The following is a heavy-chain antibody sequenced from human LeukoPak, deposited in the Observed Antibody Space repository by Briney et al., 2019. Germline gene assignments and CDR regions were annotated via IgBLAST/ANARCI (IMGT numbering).Heavy chain of an antibody. Sequence: GSLRLSCAASGFPFDDYGMSWVRLAPGKGLEWVSGVSWNGAYTEYADSVRGRFTISRDNAKKSLYLQMNSLRVDDTALYYCARRKGPYGSGTYYDSWGQGTLVSVSS. CDR1: GFPFDDYG. CDR3: ARRKGPYGSGTYYDS. D-gene: IGHD3-10*01. J-gene: IGHJ4*02. CDR2: VSWNGAYT. V-gene: IGHV3-20*04.